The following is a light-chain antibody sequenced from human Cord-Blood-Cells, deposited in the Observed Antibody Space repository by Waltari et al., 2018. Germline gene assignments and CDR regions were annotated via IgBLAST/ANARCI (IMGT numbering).Light chain of an antibody. V-gene: IGLV2-23*01. J-gene: IGLJ1*01. CDR3: CSYAGSSTYV. CDR2: EGS. Sequence: QSALTQPASVSGSPGQSITISCTGTSSDVGSYNLASWYQQHPGKDPKLMIYEGSKRPSGVSNRFSGSKSGNTASLTISGLQAEDEADYYCCSYAGSSTYVFGTGTKVTVL. CDR1: SSDVGSYNL.